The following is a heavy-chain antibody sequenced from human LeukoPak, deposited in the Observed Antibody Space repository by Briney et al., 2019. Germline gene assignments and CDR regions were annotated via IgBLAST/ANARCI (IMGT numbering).Heavy chain of an antibody. V-gene: IGHV3-11*01. Sequence: GGSLRLSCAASGFTFSDYYMSWIRQAPGKGLEWVSYISSSGSTIYYADSVKGRFTISRDNAKNSLYLQMNSLRAEDTAVYYCARGRENFDWPNEPLIFDYWGQGTLVTVSS. J-gene: IGHJ4*02. CDR1: GFTFSDYY. CDR3: ARGRENFDWPNEPLIFDY. CDR2: ISSSGSTI. D-gene: IGHD3-9*01.